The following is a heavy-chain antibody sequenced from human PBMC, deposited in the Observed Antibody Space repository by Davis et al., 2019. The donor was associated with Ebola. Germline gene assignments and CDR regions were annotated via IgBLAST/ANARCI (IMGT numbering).Heavy chain of an antibody. CDR2: IIPFLGIP. V-gene: IGHV1-69*10. D-gene: IGHD5-24*01. Sequence: SVKVSCKASGYTFTSYGISWVRQAPGQGLEWMGGIIPFLGIPNYAQKFQGRVTITADKSTSTAYMELSSLRSEDTAVYYCARGLARDGYTGQGYWGQGTLVTVSS. CDR1: GYTFTSYG. CDR3: ARGLARDGYTGQGY. J-gene: IGHJ4*02.